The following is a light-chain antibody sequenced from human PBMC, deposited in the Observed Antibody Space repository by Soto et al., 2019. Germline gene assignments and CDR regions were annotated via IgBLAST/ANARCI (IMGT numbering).Light chain of an antibody. J-gene: IGKJ2*01. CDR2: DAS. CDR3: QQRSNWPT. CDR1: QSVSSY. Sequence: EIVLTQSPATLSLSPGERATLSCRASQSVSSYLAWYQQKPGQAPRLLIYDASNRAAGIPARFSGSGSGTDFTLTISSLEPEDFACYYCQQRSNWPTFGQGTKLEIK. V-gene: IGKV3-11*01.